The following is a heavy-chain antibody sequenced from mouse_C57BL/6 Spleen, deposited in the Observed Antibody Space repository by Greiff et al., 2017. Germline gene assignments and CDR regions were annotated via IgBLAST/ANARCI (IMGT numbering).Heavy chain of an antibody. J-gene: IGHJ2*01. Sequence: EVQRVESGGGLVQPGGSLSLSCAASGFTFTDYYMSWVRQPPGKALEWLGFIRNKANGYTTEYSASVKGRFTISRDNSQSILYLPMNALRAKDSATYYCARYTAYYFNYWSQGTTRTVSS. CDR3: ARYTAYYFNY. CDR1: GFTFTDYY. CDR2: IRNKANGYTT. V-gene: IGHV7-3*01.